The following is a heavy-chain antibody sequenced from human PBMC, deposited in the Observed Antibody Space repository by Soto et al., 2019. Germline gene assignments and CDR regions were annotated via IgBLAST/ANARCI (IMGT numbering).Heavy chain of an antibody. CDR1: GYTFTSYG. V-gene: IGHV1-18*01. CDR3: ARDQDKSSSWYSWGLYYCGMDV. J-gene: IGHJ6*02. Sequence: QVQLVQSGAEVKKPGASVKVSCKASGYTFTSYGISWVRQAPGQGLEWMGWISAYNGNTNYAQKLQGRVTMTTDTTTSTAYMELRSLRSDDTAVYYCARDQDKSSSWYSWGLYYCGMDVWGQGTTVTVSS. CDR2: ISAYNGNT. D-gene: IGHD6-13*01.